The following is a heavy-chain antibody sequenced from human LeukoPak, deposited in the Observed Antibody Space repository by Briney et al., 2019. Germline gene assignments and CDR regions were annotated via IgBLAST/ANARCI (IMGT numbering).Heavy chain of an antibody. CDR3: ARGVVQWLAYFDY. V-gene: IGHV3-33*01. D-gene: IGHD6-19*01. J-gene: IGHJ4*02. CDR2: IWYDGSNK. Sequence: GGSLRLSCAASGFTFSSYGMHWVRQAPGKGLEWVAVIWYDGSNKYYADPVKGRFTISRDNSKNTLYLQMNSLRAEDTAVYYCARGVVQWLAYFDYWGQGTLVTVSS. CDR1: GFTFSSYG.